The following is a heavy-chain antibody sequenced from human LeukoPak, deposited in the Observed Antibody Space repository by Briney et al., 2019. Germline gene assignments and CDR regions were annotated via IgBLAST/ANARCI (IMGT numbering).Heavy chain of an antibody. V-gene: IGHV3-30*02. CDR1: GFTFRSYG. CDR2: IRYDGSYK. Sequence: PGGSLRLSCAASGFTFRSYGMHWVRQAPGKGLEWVAFIRYDGSYKYYADSVKGRFTISRDNSKNTLYLQMNSLRAEDTAVYYCAKIRDPWGQGTLVTVSS. J-gene: IGHJ5*02. CDR3: AKIRDP.